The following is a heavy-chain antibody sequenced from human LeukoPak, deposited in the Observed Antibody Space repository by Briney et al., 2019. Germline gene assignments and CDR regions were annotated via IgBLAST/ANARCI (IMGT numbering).Heavy chain of an antibody. J-gene: IGHJ4*02. CDR3: ARSAAPANHFDY. CDR1: GFTFSSYW. D-gene: IGHD6-13*01. Sequence: SGGSLRLSCAASGFTFSSYWMPWVRQAPGKGLVWVSRINSDGSSTSYADSVKGRFTISRDNAKNTLYLQMNSLRAEDTAVYYCARSAAPANHFDYWGQGTLVTVSS. CDR2: INSDGSST. V-gene: IGHV3-74*01.